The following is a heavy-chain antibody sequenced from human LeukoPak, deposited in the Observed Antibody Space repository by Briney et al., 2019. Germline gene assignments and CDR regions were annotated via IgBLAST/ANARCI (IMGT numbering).Heavy chain of an antibody. CDR1: GYTFTSYG. V-gene: IGHV1-18*04. J-gene: IGHJ4*02. D-gene: IGHD6-19*01. Sequence: ASVKVSCKASGYTFTSYGISGVRQAPGQGLECMGWISAYNGNTNYAQKLQGRVTMTTDTSTSTAYMELRSLRSDDTAVYYCARGTQAIGSGWYYFDYWGQGTLVTVSS. CDR2: ISAYNGNT. CDR3: ARGTQAIGSGWYYFDY.